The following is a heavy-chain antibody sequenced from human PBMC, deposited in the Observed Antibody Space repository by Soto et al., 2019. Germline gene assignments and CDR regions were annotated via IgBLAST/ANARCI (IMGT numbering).Heavy chain of an antibody. Sequence: QLQLQESGSGLVRPSQTLSLTCAVSGGSISSGGYSWNWIRQPPGKGLEWIGYIYHSGSTLYNPSLRSRVXHXVDXSKNQFPLTLSSVTAADTAVYYCARDQLEGNWFDPRGQGTLVTVSS. CDR3: ARDQLEGNWFDP. J-gene: IGHJ5*02. CDR1: GGSISSGGYS. CDR2: IYHSGST. D-gene: IGHD1-1*01. V-gene: IGHV4-30-2*01.